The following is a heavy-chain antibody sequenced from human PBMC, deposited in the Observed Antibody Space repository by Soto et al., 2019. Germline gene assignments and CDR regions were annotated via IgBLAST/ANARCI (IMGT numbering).Heavy chain of an antibody. CDR3: AHHVFXXXXXXXXXXXXDV. CDR2: IYWDDDK. J-gene: IGHJ6*02. CDR1: GFSLSSRGVG. Sequence: QITLKESGPTLVKPTQTLTLTCTFSGFSLSSRGVGVGWVRQPPGKALEWLALIYWDDDKRYSPSLKSRLTITKDTSKNQVVLTMTNMDPVDTATYYCAHHVFXXXXXXXXXXXXDVWGQGTTVTVSS. V-gene: IGHV2-5*02.